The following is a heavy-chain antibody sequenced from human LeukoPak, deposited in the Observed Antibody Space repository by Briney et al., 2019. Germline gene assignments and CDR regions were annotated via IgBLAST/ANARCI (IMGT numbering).Heavy chain of an antibody. V-gene: IGHV3-7*04. CDR2: IKQDGSEK. D-gene: IGHD6-13*01. CDR3: ARAGYSSSWYRNYYYYYMDV. Sequence: GGSLRLSCAASGVTFSSYWMSWVRQAPGKGLEWVANIKQDGSEKYYVDSVKGRFTISRDNAKNSLYLQMNSLRAEDTAVYYCARAGYSSSWYRNYYYYYMDVWGKGTTVTVSS. J-gene: IGHJ6*03. CDR1: GVTFSSYW.